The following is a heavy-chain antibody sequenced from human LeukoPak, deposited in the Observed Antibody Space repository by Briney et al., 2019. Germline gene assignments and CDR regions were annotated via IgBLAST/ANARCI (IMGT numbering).Heavy chain of an antibody. CDR1: GFTFSTYG. Sequence: GGSLRLSCAASGFTFSTYGMSWVRQAPGKGLEWVSTINGRGSTTYYADSVKGRFTISRDNSKNTLYLQMNSLTASDTAMYFCARPRVVAATTSHAAFDIWGQGTLVSVS. CDR2: INGRGSTT. J-gene: IGHJ3*02. D-gene: IGHD2-15*01. CDR3: ARPRVVAATTSHAAFDI. V-gene: IGHV3-23*01.